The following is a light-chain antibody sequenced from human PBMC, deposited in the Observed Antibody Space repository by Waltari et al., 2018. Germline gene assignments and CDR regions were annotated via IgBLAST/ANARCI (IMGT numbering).Light chain of an antibody. V-gene: IGKV2-30*02. CDR3: MQGTHWPLT. Sequence: DVVMTQSPLSLPVTLGQPASISCKCSQSLVHSHGNTYLAWFQQRPGQSPRRLIYKVSNREAGVPDRFSASGSGTDFTLKISRVEAEDVGVYYCMQGTHWPLTFGGGTKVEIK. CDR2: KVS. CDR1: QSLVHSHGNTY. J-gene: IGKJ4*01.